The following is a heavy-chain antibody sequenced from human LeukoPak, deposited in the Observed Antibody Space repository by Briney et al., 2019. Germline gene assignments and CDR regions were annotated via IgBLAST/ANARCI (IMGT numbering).Heavy chain of an antibody. CDR3: ARANSGYGIHFDY. Sequence: PSETLSLTCTVSGGSISGGGYYWSWIRQHPGKGLEWIGYIYYSGSTNYNPSLKSRVTISVDTSKNQFSLKLSSVTAADTAVYYCARANSGYGIHFDYWGQGTLVTVSS. CDR2: IYYSGST. J-gene: IGHJ4*02. D-gene: IGHD5-12*01. V-gene: IGHV4-61*08. CDR1: GGSISGGGYY.